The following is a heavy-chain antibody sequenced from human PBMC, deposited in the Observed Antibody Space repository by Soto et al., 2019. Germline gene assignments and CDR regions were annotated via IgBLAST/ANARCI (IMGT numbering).Heavy chain of an antibody. CDR3: ARHAITMVRGSRGGWFDP. CDR1: GGSISSSSYY. CDR2: IYYSGST. J-gene: IGHJ5*02. V-gene: IGHV4-39*01. Sequence: SETLSLTCTVSGGSISSSSYYWGWIRQPPGKGLGWIGSIYYSGSTYYNPSLKSRVTISVDTSKNQFSLKLSSVTAADTAVYYCARHAITMVRGSRGGWFDPWGQGTLVTVSS. D-gene: IGHD3-10*01.